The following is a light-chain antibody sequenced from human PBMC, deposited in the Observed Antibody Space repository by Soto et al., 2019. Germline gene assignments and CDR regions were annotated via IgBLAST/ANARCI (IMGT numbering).Light chain of an antibody. CDR3: SSYAGTHIV. CDR2: DVS. V-gene: IGLV2-8*01. J-gene: IGLJ1*01. CDR1: SSDVGGYSY. Sequence: QSALTQPPSASGSPGQSVAISCTGTSSDVGGYSYVSWYQQHPGKAPKLMIYDVSKRPSGVPDRFSGSKSGNTASLTVSGLQAEDEADYYCSSYAGTHIVFGTGTKVTV.